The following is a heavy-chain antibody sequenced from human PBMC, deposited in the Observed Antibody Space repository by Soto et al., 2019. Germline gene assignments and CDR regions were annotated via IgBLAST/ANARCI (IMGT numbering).Heavy chain of an antibody. V-gene: IGHV2-5*02. CDR3: AHKGPEDWPLDY. CDR2: IYWDDSK. CDR1: GFSLSTSGVG. J-gene: IGHJ4*02. Sequence: QITLKESGPTLVRPTQTLTLTCAFSGFSLSTSGVGVGWIRQPPGKALEWLAVIYWDDSKHYSPSLRSRLTIPKGTSKTQVVLTMTTMDPMDTGTYYCAHKGPEDWPLDYWGQGTLVTVSS. D-gene: IGHD3-9*01.